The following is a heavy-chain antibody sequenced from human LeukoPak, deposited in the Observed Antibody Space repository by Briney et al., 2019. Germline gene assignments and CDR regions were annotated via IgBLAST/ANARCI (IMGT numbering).Heavy chain of an antibody. CDR1: GYSISSSDW. V-gene: IGHV4-28*03. CDR3: ARGDLYYDFWSGYSNWFDP. J-gene: IGHJ5*02. CDR2: IYYTGST. D-gene: IGHD3-3*01. Sequence: SETLSLTCTVSGYSISSSDWWAWIRQSPGKGLEWIGYIYYTGSTYYNPSLKSRATMSVDTSKNQFSLKLSSVTAADTAVYYCARGDLYYDFWSGYSNWFDPWGQGTLVTVSS.